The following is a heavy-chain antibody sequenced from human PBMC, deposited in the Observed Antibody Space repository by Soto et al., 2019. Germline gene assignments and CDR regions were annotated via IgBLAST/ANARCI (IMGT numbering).Heavy chain of an antibody. Sequence: QVQLVESGGGVVQPGRSLRLPCAASGFTFSSYGMHWVRQAPGKGLEWVAVISYDGSNKYYADSVKGRFTISRDNSKNTLYLQMNSLRAEDTAVYYCAKDWGNYYYGMDVWGQGTTVTVSS. V-gene: IGHV3-30*18. CDR1: GFTFSSYG. D-gene: IGHD3-16*01. CDR3: AKDWGNYYYGMDV. J-gene: IGHJ6*02. CDR2: ISYDGSNK.